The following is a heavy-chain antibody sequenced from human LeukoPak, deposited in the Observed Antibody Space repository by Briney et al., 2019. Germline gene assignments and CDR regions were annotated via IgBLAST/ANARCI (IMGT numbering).Heavy chain of an antibody. V-gene: IGHV4-59*12. Sequence: KPSETLSLTFTVSGGSISSYYWSRIRQPPGKGLEWIGYIYYSGSTNYNPSLKSRVTISVDTSKNQFSLKLSSVTAADTAVYYCARDQPRYCSGGSCYSSHYYGMDVWGQGTTVTVSS. CDR3: ARDQPRYCSGGSCYSSHYYGMDV. D-gene: IGHD2-15*01. CDR2: IYYSGST. J-gene: IGHJ6*02. CDR1: GGSISSYY.